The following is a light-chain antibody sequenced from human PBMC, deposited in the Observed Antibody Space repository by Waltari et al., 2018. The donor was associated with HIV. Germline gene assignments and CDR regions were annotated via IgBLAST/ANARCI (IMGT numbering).Light chain of an antibody. CDR1: QNVFYSSNNKNY. CDR3: QQTYTIPPT. CDR2: WAS. J-gene: IGKJ4*01. Sequence: DIVMTQSPDSLAVSLGERATIKCKSSQNVFYSSNNKNYLRWYQQKQGQPPKLIIYWASSRQYGATDRVSGSGSGKDFTLTISRLQAEDVAVYFCQQTYTIPPTFGGGTKVEIK. V-gene: IGKV4-1*01.